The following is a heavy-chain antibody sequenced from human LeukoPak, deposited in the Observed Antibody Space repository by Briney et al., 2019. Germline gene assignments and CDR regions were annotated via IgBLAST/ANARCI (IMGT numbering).Heavy chain of an antibody. Sequence: GGSLRLSCAASGFTVSSNYMSWVRQAPGKGLEWVSVIYSGGTTSYADSVKGRFTISRDNSKNTLYLQTDSLRAEDTAVYYCAKGNWFDPWGQGTLVTVSS. CDR1: GFTVSSNY. J-gene: IGHJ5*02. CDR3: AKGNWFDP. CDR2: IYSGGTT. V-gene: IGHV3-53*01.